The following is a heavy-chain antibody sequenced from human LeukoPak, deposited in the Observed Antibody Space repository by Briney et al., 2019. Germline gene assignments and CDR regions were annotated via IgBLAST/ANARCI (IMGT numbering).Heavy chain of an antibody. CDR3: ARDMPHLILSAVTYYYYMDV. D-gene: IGHD2/OR15-2a*01. V-gene: IGHV3-30*03. J-gene: IGHJ6*03. Sequence: PGGSLRLSCEASGFTFNTYAMHWVRQPPGKGLEWVALISYDGSDKIYTDSVKGRFTISRDNSESTLYLQMDSLRGDDAAVYYCARDMPHLILSAVTYYYYMDVWGKGTTVTVSS. CDR1: GFTFNTYA. CDR2: ISYDGSDK.